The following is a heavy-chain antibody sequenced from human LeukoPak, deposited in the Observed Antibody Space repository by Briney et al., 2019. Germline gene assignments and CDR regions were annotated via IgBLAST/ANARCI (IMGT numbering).Heavy chain of an antibody. J-gene: IGHJ5*02. CDR1: GGSISSGSYY. V-gene: IGHV4-61*02. D-gene: IGHD6-13*01. Sequence: SETLSLTCTVSGGSISSGSYYWSWIRQPAGKGLEWIGRIYTSGSTNYNPSLKSRVTISVDTSKNQFSLKLSSVTAADTAVYYCARDRLAAAGSFESLYNWFDPWGQGTLVTVSS. CDR2: IYTSGST. CDR3: ARDRLAAAGSFESLYNWFDP.